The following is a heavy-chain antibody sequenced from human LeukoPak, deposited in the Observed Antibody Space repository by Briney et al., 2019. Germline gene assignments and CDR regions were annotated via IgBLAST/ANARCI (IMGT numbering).Heavy chain of an antibody. D-gene: IGHD1-1*01. CDR2: IFYSGST. V-gene: IGHV4-30-4*01. Sequence: SETLSLTCTVSGGSISSGNSYWSWIRQPPGKGLEWTGYIFYSGSTDYNPSLKSRVTISVDSSKNQFSLKVTSVTAADTAVYYCAKTGGELVFDYWGQGTLVTVSS. J-gene: IGHJ4*02. CDR3: AKTGGELVFDY. CDR1: GGSISSGNSY.